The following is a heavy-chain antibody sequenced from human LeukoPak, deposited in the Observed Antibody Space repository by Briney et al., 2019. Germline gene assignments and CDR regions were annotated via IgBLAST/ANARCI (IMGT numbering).Heavy chain of an antibody. CDR3: AREYYATNDYYYYYGMDV. CDR2: MNPNSGNT. J-gene: IGHJ6*02. CDR1: GYTFNSYD. Sequence: ASVKVSCKASGYTFNSYDINWVRQATGQGLEWMGWMNPNSGNTGYAQKFQGRVTMTRNTSISTAYMELSSLRSEDTAVYYCAREYYATNDYYYYYGMDVWGQGTTVTVSS. V-gene: IGHV1-8*01. D-gene: IGHD3-3*01.